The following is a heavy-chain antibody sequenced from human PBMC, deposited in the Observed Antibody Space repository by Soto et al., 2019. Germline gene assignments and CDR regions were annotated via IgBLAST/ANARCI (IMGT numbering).Heavy chain of an antibody. CDR1: GGSISSYY. V-gene: IGHV4-59*01. CDR2: IYYSGST. CDR3: AGCPYYYYMDV. J-gene: IGHJ6*03. Sequence: KPSETLSLTCTVSGGSISSYYWSWIRQPPGKGLEWIGYIYYSGSTNYNPSLKSRVTISVDTSKNQFSLKLSSVTAADTAVYYCAGCPYYYYMDVWGKGTTVTVSS.